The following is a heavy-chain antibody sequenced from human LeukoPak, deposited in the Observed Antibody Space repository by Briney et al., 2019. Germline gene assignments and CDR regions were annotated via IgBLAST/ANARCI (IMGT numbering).Heavy chain of an antibody. CDR2: INPNSGGT. CDR1: GYTFTGYD. CDR3: ARTKTVTTREEYFQH. V-gene: IGHV1-2*02. Sequence: ASVKVSCKASGYTFTGYDMHWVRQAPGQGLEWMGWINPNSGGTNYVQKFQGRVTMTRDTSINTVYMELSRLRSDDTAVYYCARTKTVTTREEYFQHWGQGTLVTVSS. D-gene: IGHD4-17*01. J-gene: IGHJ1*01.